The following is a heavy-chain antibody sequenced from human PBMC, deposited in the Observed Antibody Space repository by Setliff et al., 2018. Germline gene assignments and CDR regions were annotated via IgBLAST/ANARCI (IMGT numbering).Heavy chain of an antibody. CDR3: AKRKGIAALDY. Sequence: GASVKVSCKTPGKTDDSYHIHWVRQAPGQGLEWMGVIKPGIDTTTYADSVKGRFTISKDNSKNTLYLQMNSLRTEGTAVYYCAKRKGIAALDYWGQGTLVTVSS. CDR1: GKTDDSYH. CDR2: IKPGIDTT. J-gene: IGHJ4*02. D-gene: IGHD2-15*01. V-gene: IGHV1-46*02.